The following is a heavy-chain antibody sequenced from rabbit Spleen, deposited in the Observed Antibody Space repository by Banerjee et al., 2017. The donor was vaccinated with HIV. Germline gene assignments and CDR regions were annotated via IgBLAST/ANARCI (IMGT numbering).Heavy chain of an antibody. D-gene: IGHD8-1*01. Sequence: QSLEESGGDLVKPGASLTLTCTASGVSFSFNSYMCWVRQAPGKGLEWIACIDTGSRDFTYYASWAKGRVTISKTSSTMVTLQMTSLTAADTASYFCARGDVSSSSTGMDLWGQGTLVTVS. J-gene: IGHJ6*01. CDR2: IDTGSRDFT. CDR1: GVSFSFNSY. CDR3: ARGDVSSSSTGMDL. V-gene: IGHV1S40*01.